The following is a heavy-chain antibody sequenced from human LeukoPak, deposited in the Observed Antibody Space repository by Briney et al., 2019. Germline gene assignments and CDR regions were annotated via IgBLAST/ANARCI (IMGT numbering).Heavy chain of an antibody. CDR3: ARDLDRSPPGPSAFDI. V-gene: IGHV4-59*01. CDR1: GGSISSYY. D-gene: IGHD1-14*01. J-gene: IGHJ3*02. Sequence: MASETLSLTCTVSGGSISSYYWSWIRQPPGKGLEWIGYIYYSGSTNYNPSLKSRVTISVDTSKNQFSLKLSSVTAADTAVYYCARDLDRSPPGPSAFDIWGQGTMVTVSS. CDR2: IYYSGST.